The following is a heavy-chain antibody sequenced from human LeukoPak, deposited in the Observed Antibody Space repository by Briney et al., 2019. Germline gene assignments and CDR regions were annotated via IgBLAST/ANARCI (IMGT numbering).Heavy chain of an antibody. D-gene: IGHD2-2*01. CDR1: GASISRSSYY. V-gene: IGHV4-39*07. CDR2: IYHSGST. Sequence: SETLSLTCTVSGASISRSSYYWGWIRQPPGKGLEWIGYIYHSGSTYYDPSLKSRVTISVDRSKNQFSLKLSSVTAADTAVYYCARDGGGGHCSSTSCFLDYWGQGTLVTVSS. CDR3: ARDGGGGHCSSTSCFLDY. J-gene: IGHJ4*02.